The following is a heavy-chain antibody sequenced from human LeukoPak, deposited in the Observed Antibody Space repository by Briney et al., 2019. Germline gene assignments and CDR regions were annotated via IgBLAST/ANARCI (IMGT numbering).Heavy chain of an antibody. V-gene: IGHV3-23*01. CDR2: ISGSGGST. CDR1: GFTFSSYA. J-gene: IGHJ3*02. D-gene: IGHD3-22*01. Sequence: GGSLRLSCAASGFTFSSYAMSWVRQAPGKGLEWVSAISGSGGSTYYADSVKGRFTISRDNSKNTLYLQMNSLRAEDTAVYYCAKDVYDSSGYYFLSSAFDIWGQGTMVTVSS. CDR3: AKDVYDSSGYYFLSSAFDI.